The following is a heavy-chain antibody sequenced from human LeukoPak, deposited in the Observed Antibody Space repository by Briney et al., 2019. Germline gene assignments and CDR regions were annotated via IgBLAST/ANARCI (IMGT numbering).Heavy chain of an antibody. J-gene: IGHJ4*02. D-gene: IGHD1-26*01. V-gene: IGHV1-2*02. CDR3: ARDLWELLDY. Sequence: WASVKVSCKASGYTFTSYDINWVRQAPGQGLEWMGWINPNSGGTNYAQKFQGRVTMTRDTSISTAYMELSRLRSDDTAVYYCARDLWELLDYWGQGTLVTVSS. CDR2: INPNSGGT. CDR1: GYTFTSYD.